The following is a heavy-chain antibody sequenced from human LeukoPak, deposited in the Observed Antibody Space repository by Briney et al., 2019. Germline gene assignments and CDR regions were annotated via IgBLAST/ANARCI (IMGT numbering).Heavy chain of an antibody. J-gene: IGHJ4*01. CDR3: AKAHVVVLWYFDY. CDR2: ISGSGGST. Sequence: GGSLRLSRAASGFTLSNYGMSWVRQAPGKGLEWVSAISGSGGSTYYADSVKGRFTISRDNSKNTLYLQMNSLRAEDTAVYYCAKAHVVVLWYFDYWGQGTLVTVSS. CDR1: GFTLSNYG. V-gene: IGHV3-23*01. D-gene: IGHD2-21*01.